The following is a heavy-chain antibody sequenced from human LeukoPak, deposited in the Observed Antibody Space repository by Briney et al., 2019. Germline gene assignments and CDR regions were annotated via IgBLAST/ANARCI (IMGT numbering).Heavy chain of an antibody. CDR1: GFTFSSYG. CDR2: ISYDGSNK. Sequence: GGSLRLSCAASGFTFSSYGMHWVRQAPGKGLGWVAVISYDGSNKYYADSVKGRFNISRDNSKNTLYLQMNSLRAEDTAVYYCAKDPGDGYNYRYWYFDLWGRGTLVTVSS. J-gene: IGHJ2*01. CDR3: AKDPGDGYNYRYWYFDL. D-gene: IGHD5-24*01. V-gene: IGHV3-30*18.